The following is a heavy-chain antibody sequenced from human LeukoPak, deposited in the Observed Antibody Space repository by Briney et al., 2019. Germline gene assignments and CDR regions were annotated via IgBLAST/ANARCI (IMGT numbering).Heavy chain of an antibody. V-gene: IGHV4-38-2*02. CDR1: GYSISSGYY. D-gene: IGHD2-15*01. CDR2: IYHSGST. Sequence: PSETLSLTCTVSGYSISSGYYWGWLRPPPGKGLEWTGSIYHSGSTYYNPSLKSRVTISVDTSKNQFSLKLSSVTAADTAVYYCASIPKLAADDAFDIWGQGTMVTVSS. CDR3: ASIPKLAADDAFDI. J-gene: IGHJ3*02.